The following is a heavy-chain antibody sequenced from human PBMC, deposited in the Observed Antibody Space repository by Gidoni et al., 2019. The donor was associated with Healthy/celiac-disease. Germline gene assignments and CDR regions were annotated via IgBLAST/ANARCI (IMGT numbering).Heavy chain of an antibody. D-gene: IGHD4-17*01. CDR3: APYDDYGDYGAFDY. Sequence: QLQLQESGPGLVKPSETLSLTCTVSGGSIRSSSYYWGLIRQPPGKGLELIWSIYYSGSTYYNPSLKSRVTISVDTSKNQFSLKLSSVTAADTAVYYCAPYDDYGDYGAFDYWGQGTLVTVSS. CDR1: GGSIRSSSYY. J-gene: IGHJ4*02. CDR2: IYYSGST. V-gene: IGHV4-39*07.